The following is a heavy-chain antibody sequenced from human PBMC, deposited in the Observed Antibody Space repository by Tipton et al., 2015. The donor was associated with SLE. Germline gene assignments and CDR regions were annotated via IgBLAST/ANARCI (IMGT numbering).Heavy chain of an antibody. CDR3: ARAGECVFDY. CDR2: IYTSGST. Sequence: TLSLTCTVSGGSISSGSYYWSWIRQPAGNGLEWIGRIYTSGSTNYNPSLKSRVTISVDTSKNQFSLKLSSVTAADTAVYYCARAGECVFDYWGQGTLVTVSS. CDR1: GGSISSGSYY. D-gene: IGHD3-10*01. V-gene: IGHV4-61*02. J-gene: IGHJ4*02.